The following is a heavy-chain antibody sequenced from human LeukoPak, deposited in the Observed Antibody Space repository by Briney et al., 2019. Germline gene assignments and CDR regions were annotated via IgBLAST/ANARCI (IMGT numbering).Heavy chain of an antibody. CDR2: ISSGGGT. V-gene: IGHV3-23*01. Sequence: PGGSLRLSCAASRFTFSSYAMTWVRQAPGKGLEWVSGISSGGGTYYADSVKGRFTISRDNSQNTLYLQMNSLRAEDAAVYYCAKGGGSSTKKYFDYWGQGTLVTVSS. D-gene: IGHD1-26*01. J-gene: IGHJ4*02. CDR3: AKGGGSSTKKYFDY. CDR1: RFTFSSYA.